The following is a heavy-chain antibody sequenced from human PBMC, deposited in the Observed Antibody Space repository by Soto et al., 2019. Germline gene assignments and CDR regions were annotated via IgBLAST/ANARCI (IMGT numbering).Heavy chain of an antibody. CDR2: IIPIFGTA. CDR1: GYTFTSYA. J-gene: IGHJ5*02. V-gene: IGHV1-69*13. CDR3: ARDGLVPADSHFDP. D-gene: IGHD2-2*01. Sequence: SVKVSCKASGYTFTSYAMHWVRQAPGQGLEWMGGIIPIFGTANYAQKFQGRVTITADESTSTAYMELSSLRSEDTAVYYCARDGLVPADSHFDPWGQGTLVTVSS.